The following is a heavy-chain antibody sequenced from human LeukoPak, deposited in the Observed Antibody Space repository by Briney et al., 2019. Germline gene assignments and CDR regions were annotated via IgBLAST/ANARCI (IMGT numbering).Heavy chain of an antibody. Sequence: GGSLRLSCAASGFTFSSYSMNLVRQAPGKGLEWVSFMSSSSRDIYYADSVKGRFTISRDNAKNSLYLQMNSLRAEDTAVYYCARGDGSGSYYKIDYWGQGTLVTVSS. CDR2: MSSSSRDI. J-gene: IGHJ4*02. CDR3: ARGDGSGSYYKIDY. D-gene: IGHD3-10*01. V-gene: IGHV3-21*01. CDR1: GFTFSSYS.